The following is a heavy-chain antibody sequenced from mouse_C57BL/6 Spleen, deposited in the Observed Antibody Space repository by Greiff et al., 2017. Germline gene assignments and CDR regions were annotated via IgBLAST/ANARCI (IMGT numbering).Heavy chain of an antibody. CDR1: GFTFSSYA. J-gene: IGHJ4*01. V-gene: IGHV5-4*01. CDR2: ISDGGSYT. CDR3: ARDNDSNYIGWDY. Sequence: EVQRVESGGGLVKPGGSLKLSCAASGFTFSSYAMSWVRQTPEKRLEWVATISDGGSYTYYPDNVKGRFTISRDNAKNNLYLQMSHLKSEDTAMYYCARDNDSNYIGWDYWGQGTSVTVSS. D-gene: IGHD2-5*01.